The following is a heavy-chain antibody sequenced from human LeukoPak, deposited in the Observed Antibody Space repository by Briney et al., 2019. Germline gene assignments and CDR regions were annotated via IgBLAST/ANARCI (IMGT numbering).Heavy chain of an antibody. CDR1: GFTFSSYS. J-gene: IGHJ4*02. CDR2: ISSSSSYI. D-gene: IGHD5-18*01. Sequence: PGGSLRLSCAASGFTFSSYSMNWVRQAPGKGLEWVSSISSSSSYIYYADSVKGRFTISRDNAKNSLYLQMNSLRAEDTAVYYCASSLRGYSYGTFDYWGQGTLVTVSS. CDR3: ASSLRGYSYGTFDY. V-gene: IGHV3-21*01.